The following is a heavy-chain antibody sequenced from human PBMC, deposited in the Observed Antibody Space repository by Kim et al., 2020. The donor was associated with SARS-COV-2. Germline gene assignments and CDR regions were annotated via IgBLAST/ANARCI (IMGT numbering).Heavy chain of an antibody. Sequence: GGSLRLSCVGSGFAFSTSWMTWVRQVPGKGLEWVANIKEDGRDTYYVDSVKGRFTISRDNAKSSVYLQMNSLRAEDTAVYYCARDPYASSGSGAFDYWGQGNLVTVAS. J-gene: IGHJ4*02. CDR2: IKEDGRDT. CDR1: GFAFSTSW. D-gene: IGHD3-22*01. CDR3: ARDPYASSGSGAFDY. V-gene: IGHV3-7*01.